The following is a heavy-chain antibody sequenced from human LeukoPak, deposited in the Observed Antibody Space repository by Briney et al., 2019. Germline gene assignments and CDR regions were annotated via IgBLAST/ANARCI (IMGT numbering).Heavy chain of an antibody. V-gene: IGHV4-59*08. D-gene: IGHD6-19*01. Sequence: PSETLSLTCAVYGGSISSYYWSWIRQPPGKGLEWIGYIYYSGSTNYNPSLKSRVTISVDTSKNQFSLKLSSVTAADTAVYYCARTSLGAVAGRFYYYYGMDVWGQGTTVTVSS. CDR2: IYYSGST. CDR1: GGSISSYY. CDR3: ARTSLGAVAGRFYYYYGMDV. J-gene: IGHJ6*02.